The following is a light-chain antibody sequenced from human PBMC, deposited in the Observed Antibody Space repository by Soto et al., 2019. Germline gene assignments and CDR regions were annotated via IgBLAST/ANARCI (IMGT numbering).Light chain of an antibody. J-gene: IGLJ2*01. CDR2: RNN. CDR3: AAWDDSLSGVV. CDR1: SSNIGSNY. V-gene: IGLV1-47*01. Sequence: QSVLTQPPSASGTPGQRVTISCSGSSSNIGSNYVYWYQQVPGTAPKVLIYRNNQQPSGVPDRFSGSKSGTSASLAISGLRSEDEADYYCAAWDDSLSGVVFGGGTKLTVL.